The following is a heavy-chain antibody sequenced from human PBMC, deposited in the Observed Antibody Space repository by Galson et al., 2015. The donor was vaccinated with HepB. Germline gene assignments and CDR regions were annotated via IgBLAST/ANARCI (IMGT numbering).Heavy chain of an antibody. V-gene: IGHV3-30*14. CDR1: GISFDSYA. CDR3: ANGSGSYFLDN. D-gene: IGHD3-10*01. Sequence: SLRLSCATSGISFDSYAMHWVRQAPGKGLEWMAAISYDGGTTFYADSVKGRFTISRDNSGKTLYLQMNSLRSDDTAIYYCANGSGSYFLDNWGQGTLVPVAS. CDR2: ISYDGGTT. J-gene: IGHJ4*02.